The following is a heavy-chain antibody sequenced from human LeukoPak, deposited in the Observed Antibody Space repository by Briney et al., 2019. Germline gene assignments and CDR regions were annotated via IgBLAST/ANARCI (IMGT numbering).Heavy chain of an antibody. CDR2: IYWNDDK. J-gene: IGHJ4*02. V-gene: IGHV2-5*01. D-gene: IGHD3-3*01. Sequence: SGPTLVNPTQTLTLTCTFSGFSLSTSGVGVGWMRQPPGKALEWLALIYWNDDKRYSPSLKSRLTITKDTSKNQVVITMTNMDPVDTATYYCAHRSYYDFWSGSTYFDYWGQGTLVTVSS. CDR3: AHRSYYDFWSGSTYFDY. CDR1: GFSLSTSGVG.